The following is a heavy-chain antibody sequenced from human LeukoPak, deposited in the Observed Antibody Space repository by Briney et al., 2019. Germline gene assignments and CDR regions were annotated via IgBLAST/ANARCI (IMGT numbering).Heavy chain of an antibody. CDR1: GFTFSRYA. D-gene: IGHD1-26*01. CDR3: ARDGKAKNDY. CDR2: MDDSGTHT. V-gene: IGHV3-64*02. J-gene: IGHJ4*02. Sequence: GGSLRLSCAASGFTFSRYAMQWVRRAPDKRLEYVSGMDDSGTHTYYAESVKGRFTMSRDNSRDTLYLQMRSLRPEDTAVYYCARDGKAKNDYWGQGTLVTVST.